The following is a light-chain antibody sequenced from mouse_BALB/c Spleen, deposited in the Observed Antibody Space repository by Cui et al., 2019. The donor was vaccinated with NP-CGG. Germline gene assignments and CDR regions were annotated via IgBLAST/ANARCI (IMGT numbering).Light chain of an antibody. Sequence: QAVVTQESALTTSPGETVTLTCRSSTGAVTTSNYANWVQEKPDHLFTGLIGGTNNRAPGVPARFSGSLIGDKAALTITGAQTDEEAIYFCTLWYSNHWVFGGGTKLTVL. J-gene: IGLJ1*01. CDR3: TLWYSNHWV. CDR2: GTN. V-gene: IGLV1*01. CDR1: TGAVTTSNY.